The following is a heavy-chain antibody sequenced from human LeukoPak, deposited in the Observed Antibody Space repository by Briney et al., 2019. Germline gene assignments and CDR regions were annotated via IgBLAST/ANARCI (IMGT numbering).Heavy chain of an antibody. D-gene: IGHD6-13*01. CDR1: AGTFSSYA. V-gene: IGHV1-69*01. J-gene: IGHJ3*02. Sequence: GSSVTVSCKASAGTFSSYANSWGRQAPGQGLEWMGGIIPIFGTANYAQKFQGRVTITADESKSTAYMELSSLRSEDTAVYYCARGTIAAAAHDAFDIWGQGTMVTVSS. CDR3: ARGTIAAAAHDAFDI. CDR2: IIPIFGTA.